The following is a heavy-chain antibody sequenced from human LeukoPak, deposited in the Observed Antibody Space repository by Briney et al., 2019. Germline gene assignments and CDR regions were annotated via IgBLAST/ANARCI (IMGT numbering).Heavy chain of an antibody. J-gene: IGHJ5*02. V-gene: IGHV3-30*18. CDR2: ISYDGSNK. CDR3: AKNYDSSGYYLGWFDP. D-gene: IGHD3-22*01. CDR1: GFTFSSYG. Sequence: GRSLRLSCAASGFTFSSYGMHWVRQAPGKGLEWVAVISYDGSNKYYADSVKGRFTIPRDNSKNTLYLQMNSLRAEDTAVYYCAKNYDSSGYYLGWFDPWGQGTLVTVSS.